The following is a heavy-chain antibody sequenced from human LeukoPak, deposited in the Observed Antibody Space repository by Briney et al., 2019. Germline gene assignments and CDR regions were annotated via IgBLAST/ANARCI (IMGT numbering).Heavy chain of an antibody. J-gene: IGHJ4*02. CDR3: ARAPRYWSGWYGPLANVLGPVDY. V-gene: IGHV1-18*01. Sequence: ASVKVSCKASGYTFTSYGISWVRQAPGQGLEWMGWISAYNGNTNYAQKLQGRVTMTTDTSTSTAYMELRSLRSDDTAVYYCARAPRYWSGWYGPLANVLGPVDYWGQGTLVTVSS. CDR2: ISAYNGNT. CDR1: GYTFTSYG. D-gene: IGHD6-19*01.